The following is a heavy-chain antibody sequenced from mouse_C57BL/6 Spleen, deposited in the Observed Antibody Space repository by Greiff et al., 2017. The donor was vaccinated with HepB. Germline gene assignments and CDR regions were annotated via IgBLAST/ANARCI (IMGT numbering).Heavy chain of an antibody. CDR3: ASDCYDFVGFAY. CDR1: GYVFSSFW. Sequence: QVQLQQSGPELVKPGASVKISCKASGYVFSSFWMHWVKQRPGKGLEWIGRIYPGDGDTNYNGKFKGKSTLTADKSSSTAYMQLSSVTSEDCAVYFCASDCYDFVGFAYWGQGTLVTVSA. J-gene: IGHJ3*01. D-gene: IGHD2-4*01. V-gene: IGHV1-82*01. CDR2: IYPGDGDT.